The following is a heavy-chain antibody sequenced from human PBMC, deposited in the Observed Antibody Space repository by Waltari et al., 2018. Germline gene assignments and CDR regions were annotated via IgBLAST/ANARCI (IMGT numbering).Heavy chain of an antibody. V-gene: IGHV3-23*01. CDR2: IRGSGDST. CDR3: VRGGWADY. CDR1: LSRYI. D-gene: IGHD1-26*01. J-gene: IGHJ4*02. Sequence: LSRYIRAWVRQAPGKGLEWVSAIRGSGDSTYYADFVKGRFTISRDNSKNTLYLQMNSLRAEDTAVYYCVRGGWADYWGQGTLVTVSS.